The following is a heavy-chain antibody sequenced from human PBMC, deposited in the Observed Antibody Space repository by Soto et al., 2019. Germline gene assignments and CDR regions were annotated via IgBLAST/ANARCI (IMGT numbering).Heavy chain of an antibody. D-gene: IGHD4-17*01. V-gene: IGHV3-21*01. J-gene: IGHJ6*02. CDR3: ARDPLLVTTVTTGAMDV. Sequence: GSLRLSCAASGFNFGTYTMNWVRQAPVNGLEWVSSISSSSTYIYYADSVKGRFTISRDNAKNSLYLQMNSLRAEDTAVYYCARDPLLVTTVTTGAMDVWGQGTTVTVSS. CDR1: GFNFGTYT. CDR2: ISSSSTYI.